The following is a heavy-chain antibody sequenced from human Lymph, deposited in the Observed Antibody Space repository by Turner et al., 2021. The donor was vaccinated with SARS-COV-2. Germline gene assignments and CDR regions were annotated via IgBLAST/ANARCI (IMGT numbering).Heavy chain of an antibody. CDR3: AKEGNTAMVNFDF. CDR1: GITFSSYA. J-gene: IGHJ4*02. Sequence: EVQLLESGGGLVQPGGSLRLSCAASGITFSSYAMSWVREAPGEGLAWFSAISGNGGSTYYANSVKGRFTNSRDNSKYPLYLQMNSLSAEETAVSYGAKEGNTAMVNFDFWGQGTLVTVSS. D-gene: IGHD5-18*01. V-gene: IGHV3-23*01. CDR2: ISGNGGST.